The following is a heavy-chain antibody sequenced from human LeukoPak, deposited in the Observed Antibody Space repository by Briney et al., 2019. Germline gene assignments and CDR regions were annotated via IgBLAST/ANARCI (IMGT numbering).Heavy chain of an antibody. Sequence: GASVKVSCKASGYTFTGYYMHWVRQAPGQGLEWMGWINPNGGGTNYAQKFQGRVTMTRDTSISTAYMELSRLRSDDTAVYYCARGQGYSLFPDNYYFDYWGQGTLVTVSS. CDR2: INPNGGGT. D-gene: IGHD5-18*01. CDR3: ARGQGYSLFPDNYYFDY. CDR1: GYTFTGYY. J-gene: IGHJ4*02. V-gene: IGHV1-2*02.